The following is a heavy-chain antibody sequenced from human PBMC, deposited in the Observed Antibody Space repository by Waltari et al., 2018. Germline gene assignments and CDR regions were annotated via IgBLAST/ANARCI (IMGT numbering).Heavy chain of an antibody. V-gene: IGHV3-9*01. D-gene: IGHD3-10*01. CDR1: GFTFDEYA. CDR2: ISWNSGSI. Sequence: EVQLVESGGGLVQPGRSLRLYCAASGFTFDEYAMHWVRKAPGKGLEWVSGISWNSGSIGYADSVKGRFTISRDNAKNSLYLQMNSLRAEDTALYYCAKAWGSGSYLYYFDYWGQGTLVTVSS. J-gene: IGHJ4*02. CDR3: AKAWGSGSYLYYFDY.